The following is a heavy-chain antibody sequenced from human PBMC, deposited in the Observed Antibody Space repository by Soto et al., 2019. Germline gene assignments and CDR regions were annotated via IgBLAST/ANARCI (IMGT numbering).Heavy chain of an antibody. J-gene: IGHJ4*02. Sequence: ESGPTLVNPTQTLTLTCTFSGFSLSTSGMCVSWIRQPPGKALEWLALIDWDDDKYYSTSLKTRLTISKDTSKNQVVLTMTNMDPVDTATYYCARILYYYDSSGYYYLFDYWGQGTLVTVSS. V-gene: IGHV2-70*01. CDR1: GFSLSTSGMC. CDR3: ARILYYYDSSGYYYLFDY. D-gene: IGHD3-22*01. CDR2: IDWDDDK.